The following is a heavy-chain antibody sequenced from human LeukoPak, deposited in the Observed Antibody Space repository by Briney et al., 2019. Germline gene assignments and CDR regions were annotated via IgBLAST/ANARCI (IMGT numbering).Heavy chain of an antibody. V-gene: IGHV3-23*01. CDR2: ISSSGGGT. CDR1: GFTFSSYA. D-gene: IGHD3-22*01. CDR3: GRYYYDSSAYYYFDY. Sequence: GGSLRLSCAASGFTFSSYAMSWVRQTPRKGLEWVSGISSSGGGTYYADSVRGRFNISRDNSKNTLYLQMNSLGAEDTAVYYCGRYYYDSSAYYYFDYWGQGTLVTVSS. J-gene: IGHJ4*02.